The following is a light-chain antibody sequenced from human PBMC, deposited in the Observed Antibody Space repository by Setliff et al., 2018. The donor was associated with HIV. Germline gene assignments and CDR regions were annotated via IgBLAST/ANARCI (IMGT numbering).Light chain of an antibody. CDR1: SSDIGGHNF. Sequence: SVLTQPASVSGSPGQSITISCAGSSSDIGGHNFVSWYQQDPGKAPKLMIYGVNYRPSGVSNRSSGSKSGNTASLTISGLQAEDEADYYCSSFSTINTQIFGTGTKVTVL. J-gene: IGLJ1*01. CDR3: SSFSTINTQI. V-gene: IGLV2-14*01. CDR2: GVN.